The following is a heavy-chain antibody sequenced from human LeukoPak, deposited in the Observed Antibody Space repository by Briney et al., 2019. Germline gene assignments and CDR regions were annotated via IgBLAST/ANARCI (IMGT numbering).Heavy chain of an antibody. CDR1: GYTFNDYY. CDR3: ATEGYDSHPPPK. Sequence: EASVKISCKASGYTFNDYYIHWVQQAPGKGLEWMGRVDPEDGETLYVEKLQGRVTMTEDTSTDTAYMELSSLRSEDTAVYYCATEGYDSHPPPKWGQGTLVTVSS. CDR2: VDPEDGET. V-gene: IGHV1-69-2*01. D-gene: IGHD3-22*01. J-gene: IGHJ4*02.